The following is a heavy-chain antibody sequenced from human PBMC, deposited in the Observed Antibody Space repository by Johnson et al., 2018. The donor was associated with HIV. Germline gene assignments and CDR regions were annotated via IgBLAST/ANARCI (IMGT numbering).Heavy chain of an antibody. CDR2: LSGTGGSI. V-gene: IGHV3-20*04. Sequence: VQLVESGGGVVRPGGSLRLSCAASGFTFDDYGMSWVRQAPGKGLEWVSALSGTGGSIGYADSVKGRFTISRDNAKNSLYLQMNSLRAEDTAVYYCARGPITSYEGGPDAFDVWGQGTVVTVSS. CDR1: GFTFDDYG. D-gene: IGHD3-16*01. CDR3: ARGPITSYEGGPDAFDV. J-gene: IGHJ3*01.